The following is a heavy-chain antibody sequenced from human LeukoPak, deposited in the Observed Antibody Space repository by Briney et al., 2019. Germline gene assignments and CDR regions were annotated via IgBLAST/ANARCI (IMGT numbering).Heavy chain of an antibody. D-gene: IGHD2-15*01. J-gene: IGHJ4*02. Sequence: SVKVSCKASGGTFSSYAISWVRQAPGQGLEWMGGIIPIFGTANYAQKFQGRVTITTDESTSTAYMELSSLRSEDTAVYYCARDADYCSGGSCYSGFYYWGQGTLVTVSS. V-gene: IGHV1-69*05. CDR3: ARDADYCSGGSCYSGFYY. CDR2: IIPIFGTA. CDR1: GGTFSSYA.